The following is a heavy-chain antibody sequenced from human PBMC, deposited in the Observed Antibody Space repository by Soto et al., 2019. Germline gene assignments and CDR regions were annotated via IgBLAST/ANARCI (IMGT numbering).Heavy chain of an antibody. CDR3: AREGGDVEFGEFQSMDV. V-gene: IGHV1-8*01. Sequence: GASVKVSCKASGYTFTSYDINWVRQATGQGLEWMGWMNPNSGNTGYAQKFQGRVTMTRNTSISTAYMELSSLRSEDTAVYYCAREGGDVEFGEFQSMDVWGKGTTVTVSS. D-gene: IGHD3-10*01. J-gene: IGHJ6*03. CDR2: MNPNSGNT. CDR1: GYTFTSYD.